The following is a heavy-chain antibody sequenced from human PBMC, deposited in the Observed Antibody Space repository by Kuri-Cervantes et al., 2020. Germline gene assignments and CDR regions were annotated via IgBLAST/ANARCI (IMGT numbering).Heavy chain of an antibody. J-gene: IGHJ4*02. V-gene: IGHV5-51*01. CDR1: GYSFTSYW. CDR3: ARQGCSSTSCYAFDY. CDR2: IYPGDSDT. D-gene: IGHD2-2*01. Sequence: KVSCKGSGYSFTSYWIGWVSQMPGKGLECMGIIYPGDSDTRYSPSFQGQVTISAEKSISTAYLQWSSLKASDTAMYYCARQGCSSTSCYAFDYWGQGTLVTVSS.